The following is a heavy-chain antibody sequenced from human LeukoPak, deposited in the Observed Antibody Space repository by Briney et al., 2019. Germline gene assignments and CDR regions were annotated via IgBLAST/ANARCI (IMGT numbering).Heavy chain of an antibody. D-gene: IGHD2-21*02. CDR3: AREGRDSWAFDY. CDR1: GGSISSYY. V-gene: IGHV4-30-4*08. CDR2: IYYSGST. J-gene: IGHJ4*02. Sequence: SETLSLTCTVSGGSISSYYWSWIRQPPGKGLEWIGYIYYSGSTYYNPSLKSRVTISVDTSKNQFSLKLSSVTAADTAVYYCAREGRDSWAFDYWGQGTLVTVSS.